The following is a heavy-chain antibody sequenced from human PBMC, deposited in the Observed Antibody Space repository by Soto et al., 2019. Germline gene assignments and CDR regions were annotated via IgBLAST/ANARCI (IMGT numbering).Heavy chain of an antibody. D-gene: IGHD2-21*02. J-gene: IGHJ6*02. CDR2: IDWDDDK. CDR1: GFSLTTSGTC. Sequence: SGPTLVNPTQTLTLTCTFSGFSLTTSGTCVTWIRQPPGKALEWLARIDWDDDKYYSPSLKTRLTISKDTSKNQVVLTMTNMDPVDTATYYCIQSRCGGDCLQSYASYYYYGMDVWGQGTTVTVSS. V-gene: IGHV2-70*12. CDR3: IQSRCGGDCLQSYASYYYYGMDV.